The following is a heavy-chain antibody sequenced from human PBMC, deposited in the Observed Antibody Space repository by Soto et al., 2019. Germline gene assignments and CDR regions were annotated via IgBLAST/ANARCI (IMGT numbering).Heavy chain of an antibody. CDR1: GGSVSSGSYY. CDR3: ARVAPPSAFDI. Sequence: QVQLQESGPGLVKPSETLSLTCTVSGGSVSSGSYYWSWIRQPPGKGLEWIGYIYYSGSTNYNPSLKSRVTISVDTSKNQFSLKLSSVTAAGTAVYYCARVAPPSAFDIWGQGTMVTVSS. V-gene: IGHV4-61*01. CDR2: IYYSGST. J-gene: IGHJ3*02.